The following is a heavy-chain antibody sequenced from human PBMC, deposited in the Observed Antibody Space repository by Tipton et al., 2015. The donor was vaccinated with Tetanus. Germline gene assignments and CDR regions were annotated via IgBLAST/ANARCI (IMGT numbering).Heavy chain of an antibody. Sequence: SLRLSCAASGFTFSSYEMNWVRQAPGKGLEWVSYISSSGSTIYYADSVKGRFTISRDNAKNSLYLQMNSLRAEDTAVYYCARDQRDSSGWFLFDYWGQGTLVTVSS. CDR1: GFTFSSYE. D-gene: IGHD6-19*01. V-gene: IGHV3-48*03. J-gene: IGHJ4*02. CDR2: ISSSGSTI. CDR3: ARDQRDSSGWFLFDY.